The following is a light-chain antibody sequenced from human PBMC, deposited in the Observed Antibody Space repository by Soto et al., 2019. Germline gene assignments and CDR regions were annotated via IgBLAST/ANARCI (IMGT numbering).Light chain of an antibody. V-gene: IGKV3-20*01. CDR3: QQYGRSIT. CDR1: QSVSNNY. J-gene: IGKJ5*01. CDR2: GAS. Sequence: DIVLTHSLCSLCLCPGERATLSCRASQSVSNNYLAWYQQKPGQAPRLLIYGASNRATGIPDRFSGSGSGTDFTLTISRLEPEDFAVYYCQQYGRSITFGQGTRLEIK.